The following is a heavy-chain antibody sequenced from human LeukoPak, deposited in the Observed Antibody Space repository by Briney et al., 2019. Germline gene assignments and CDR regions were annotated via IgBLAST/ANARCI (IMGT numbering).Heavy chain of an antibody. D-gene: IGHD3-3*01. J-gene: IGHJ5*02. CDR3: ARSGSNYDFWSGNAQDWFDP. V-gene: IGHV4-59*01. Sequence: SETLSLTCTVSGGSISSYFWSWIRQPPGKGLEWIGYIYYSGSTNYNPSLKSRVTISVDTSKNQFSLKLSSVTAADTAVYYCARSGSNYDFWSGNAQDWFDPWGQGTLVTVSS. CDR2: IYYSGST. CDR1: GGSISSYF.